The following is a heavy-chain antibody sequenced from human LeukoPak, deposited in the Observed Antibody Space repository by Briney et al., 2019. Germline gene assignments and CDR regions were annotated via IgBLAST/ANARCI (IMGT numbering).Heavy chain of an antibody. V-gene: IGHV4-34*01. J-gene: IGHJ5*02. Sequence: ASETLSLTCAVYGGSFSGYYWSWIRQPPGKGLEWIGEINHSGSTNYNPSLKSRVTISVDTSKNQFSLKLSSVTAADTAVYYCARSSSTNWFDPWGQGTLVTVSS. CDR3: ARSSSTNWFDP. CDR1: GGSFSGYY. D-gene: IGHD6-13*01. CDR2: INHSGST.